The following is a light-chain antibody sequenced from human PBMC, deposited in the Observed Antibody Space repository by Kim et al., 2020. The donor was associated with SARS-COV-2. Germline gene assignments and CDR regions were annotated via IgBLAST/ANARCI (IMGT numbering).Light chain of an antibody. CDR3: QVWDTSSDHPYV. Sequence: PGKTAGITCGGNNIGSKSVNWYQQKPGQAPVLVIYYDSDRPSGIPERFSGSNSGNTATLTISRVEAGDEADYYCQVWDTSSDHPYVFGTGTKVTVL. CDR1: NIGSKS. V-gene: IGLV3-21*04. J-gene: IGLJ1*01. CDR2: YDS.